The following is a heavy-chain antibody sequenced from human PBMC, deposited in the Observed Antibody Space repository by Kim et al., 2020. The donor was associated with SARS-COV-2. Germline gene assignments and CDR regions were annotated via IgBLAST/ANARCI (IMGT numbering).Heavy chain of an antibody. J-gene: IGHJ3*02. CDR3: ARVIPYYYDSSGFDAFDI. CDR1: DGSISSGGYY. V-gene: IGHV4-31*03. D-gene: IGHD3-22*01. Sequence: SETLSLTCTVSDGSISSGGYYWSWIRQHPGKGLEWIGYIYYSGSTYYNPSLKSRVTISVDTSKNQFSLKLSSVTAADTAVYYCARVIPYYYDSSGFDAFDIWGQGTMVTVSS. CDR2: IYYSGST.